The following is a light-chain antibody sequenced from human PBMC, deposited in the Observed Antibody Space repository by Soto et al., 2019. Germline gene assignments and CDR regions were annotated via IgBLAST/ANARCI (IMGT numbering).Light chain of an antibody. Sequence: QMTQSTSSLSASVRDRVTITCRASQSISSYLNWYQQKPGKAPKLLIYAASSLQSGVPSRFSGSGSGTDFTLTISSLQPEDFATYYCQQSYSTPRTFGQGTKVDIK. V-gene: IGKV1-39*01. J-gene: IGKJ1*01. CDR2: AAS. CDR3: QQSYSTPRT. CDR1: QSISSY.